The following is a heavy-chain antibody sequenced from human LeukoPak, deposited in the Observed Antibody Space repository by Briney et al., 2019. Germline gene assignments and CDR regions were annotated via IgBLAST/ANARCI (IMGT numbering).Heavy chain of an antibody. CDR2: IYYSGST. CDR1: GGSVSSGSYY. J-gene: IGHJ6*04. Sequence: SETLSFTCTVSGGSVSSGSYYGSWIRQPPGKGLEWIGYIYYSGSTNYNPSLKSRVTISVDTSKNQFSPKLSSVTAADTAVYYCARDSPPGYYYGMDVWGKGTTVTVSS. CDR3: ARDSPPGYYYGMDV. D-gene: IGHD3-10*01. V-gene: IGHV4-61*01.